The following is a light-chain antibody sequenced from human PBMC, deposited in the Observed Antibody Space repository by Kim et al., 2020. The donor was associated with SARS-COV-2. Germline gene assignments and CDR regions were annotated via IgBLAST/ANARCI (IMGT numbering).Light chain of an antibody. V-gene: IGKV1-5*03. Sequence: ASVGDRVTITCRASQSISSWLAWYQQKPGKAPKLLIYKASSLESGVPSRFSGSGSGTEFTLTISSLQPDDSATYYCQQYNSPSITFGQGTRLEIK. CDR1: QSISSW. J-gene: IGKJ5*01. CDR2: KAS. CDR3: QQYNSPSIT.